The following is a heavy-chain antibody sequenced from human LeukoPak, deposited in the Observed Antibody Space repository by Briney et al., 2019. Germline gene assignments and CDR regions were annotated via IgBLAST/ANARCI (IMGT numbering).Heavy chain of an antibody. J-gene: IGHJ2*01. CDR1: GFTFSSYA. Sequence: PGGSLRLSCAASGFTFSSYAMHWVRQAPGKGLEWVAVISYDGSNKYYADSVKGRFTISRDNSKNTLYLQMNSLRAEDTAVYYCARDRPAALYWYFDLWGRGTLVTVSS. V-gene: IGHV3-30*04. CDR2: ISYDGSNK. CDR3: ARDRPAALYWYFDL. D-gene: IGHD2-2*01.